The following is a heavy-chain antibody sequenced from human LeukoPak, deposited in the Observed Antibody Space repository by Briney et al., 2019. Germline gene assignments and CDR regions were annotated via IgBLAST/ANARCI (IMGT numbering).Heavy chain of an antibody. CDR1: GFTFDDYA. CDR2: ISWNSGSI. D-gene: IGHD6-13*01. Sequence: PGGSLRLSCAASGFTFDDYAMHWVRQAPGEGLEWVSGISWNSGSIGYADSVKGRFTISRDNAKNSLYLQMNSLRAEDTALYYCAKDISRSSWYYFDYWGQGTLVTVSS. CDR3: AKDISRSSWYYFDY. J-gene: IGHJ4*02. V-gene: IGHV3-9*01.